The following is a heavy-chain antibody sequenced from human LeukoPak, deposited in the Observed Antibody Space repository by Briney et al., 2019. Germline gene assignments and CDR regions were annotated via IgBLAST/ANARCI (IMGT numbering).Heavy chain of an antibody. D-gene: IGHD3-22*01. CDR3: ATEIVVVTTPYYYGMDV. V-gene: IGHV3-30*03. CDR2: ISYDGSNK. Sequence: GGSLRLSCAASGFTFSSYGMHWVRQAPGKGLEWVAVISYDGSNKYYADSVKGRFTISRDNSKNTLYLQMNSLRAEDTAVYYCATEIVVVTTPYYYGMDVWGQGTTVTVSS. CDR1: GFTFSSYG. J-gene: IGHJ6*02.